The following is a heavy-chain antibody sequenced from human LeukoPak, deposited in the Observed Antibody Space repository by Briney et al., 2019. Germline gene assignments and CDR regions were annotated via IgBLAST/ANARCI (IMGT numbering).Heavy chain of an antibody. CDR1: GYTFTSYG. CDR3: ARVPGLRLVELSFDY. V-gene: IGHV1-18*01. Sequence: ASVKVSCKASGYTFTSYGISWVRQAPGQGLERMGWISAYNGDTNYAQKLQGRVTMTTDTSTSTAYMELRSLRSDDTAVYYCARVPGLRLVELSFDYWGQGTLVTVSS. J-gene: IGHJ4*02. D-gene: IGHD3-16*02. CDR2: ISAYNGDT.